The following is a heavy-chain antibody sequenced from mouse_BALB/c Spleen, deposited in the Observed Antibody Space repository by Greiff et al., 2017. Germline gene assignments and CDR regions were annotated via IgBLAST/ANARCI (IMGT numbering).Heavy chain of an antibody. Sequence: DVKLQESGTVLARPGASVKMSCKASGYSFTSYWMHWVKQRPGQGLEWIGAIYPGNSDTSYNQKFKGKAKLTAVTSASTAYMELSSLTNEDSAVYYCTRWGIYYGNYYAMDYWGQGTSVTVSS. CDR1: GYSFTSYW. CDR2: IYPGNSDT. CDR3: TRWGIYYGNYYAMDY. J-gene: IGHJ4*01. D-gene: IGHD2-1*01. V-gene: IGHV1-5*01.